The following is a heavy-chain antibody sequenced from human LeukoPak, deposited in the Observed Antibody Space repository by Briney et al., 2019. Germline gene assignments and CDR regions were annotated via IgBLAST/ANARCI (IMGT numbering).Heavy chain of an antibody. Sequence: AAVKVSCKASRYTFNSYYMHWVRQSPGQRLEWMGIINPSGGSTSYAQKFQGRVTMTRDTSTSTVYMELSSLRSEDTAVYYCARESYGEEDNWGQGTLVPVSS. J-gene: IGHJ4*02. D-gene: IGHD4-17*01. CDR2: INPSGGST. CDR1: RYTFNSYY. V-gene: IGHV1-46*02. CDR3: ARESYGEEDN.